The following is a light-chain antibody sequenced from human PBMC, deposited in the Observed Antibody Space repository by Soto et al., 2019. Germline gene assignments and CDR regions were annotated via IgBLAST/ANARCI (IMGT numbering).Light chain of an antibody. J-gene: IGLJ1*01. CDR3: SSYTISSRYV. CDR2: EVS. Sequence: QSALTHPASVSVSPGQSITISCTGTSSDVGGYNYVSWYLQHPGKAPKLMIYEVSNRPSGVSNRFSGSKSGNTASLTISGLQAEDEAEYYCSSYTISSRYVFGTGTKLTVL. CDR1: SSDVGGYNY. V-gene: IGLV2-14*01.